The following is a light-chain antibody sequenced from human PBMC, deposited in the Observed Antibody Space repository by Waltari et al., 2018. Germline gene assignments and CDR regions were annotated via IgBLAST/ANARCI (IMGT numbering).Light chain of an antibody. J-gene: IGKJ2*01. V-gene: IGKV1-39*01. CDR1: QSITGY. Sequence: DIQMTQSPSSLSASVGDRVTISCRASQSITGYLNWYRQKPGQAPKLLVYTASSLQSGIPLRFSGSGSGTDFTLTISSLQPEDFATYYCQQSYSTPYTFGQGTKLEIK. CDR2: TAS. CDR3: QQSYSTPYT.